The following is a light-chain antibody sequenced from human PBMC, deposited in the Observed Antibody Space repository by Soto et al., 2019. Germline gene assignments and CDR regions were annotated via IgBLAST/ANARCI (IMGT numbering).Light chain of an antibody. V-gene: IGKV3-15*01. CDR1: QSVSSN. J-gene: IGKJ1*01. CDR3: QHYNNWPPWT. CDR2: GAS. Sequence: EIVMTQSPATLSVSPGERATLSCKASQSVSSNLAWYQQKPGQAPRLLIYGASTSATGIPARFSGSGSGTEFTLTISGLQSEDLAVYYCQHYNNWPPWTFGQGTKVEIK.